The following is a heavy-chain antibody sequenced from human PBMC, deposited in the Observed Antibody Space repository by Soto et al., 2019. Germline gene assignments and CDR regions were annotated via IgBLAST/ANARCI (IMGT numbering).Heavy chain of an antibody. D-gene: IGHD3-3*01. Sequence: GESLKISCKGSGYSFTSYWIGWVRQMPGKGLEWMGIICPGDSDTRYSPSFQGQVTISADKSISTAYLQWSSLKASDTAMYYCARRAVFWSGYSSYYFDYWGQGTLVTVSS. CDR3: ARRAVFWSGYSSYYFDY. CDR2: ICPGDSDT. CDR1: GYSFTSYW. V-gene: IGHV5-51*01. J-gene: IGHJ4*02.